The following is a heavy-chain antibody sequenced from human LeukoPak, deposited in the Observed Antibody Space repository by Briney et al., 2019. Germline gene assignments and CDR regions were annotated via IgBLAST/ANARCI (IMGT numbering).Heavy chain of an antibody. V-gene: IGHV6-1*01. J-gene: IGHJ4*02. CDR3: ARDRFYYYDSSGYSPGFDY. Sequence: SQTLSLTCAISGDIFSSNSAAWNWIRQSPSRGLEWLVRTYYRSKWYNDYAVSVKGRITINPDTSKNQFSLQLNSVTPEDTAVYYCARDRFYYYDSSGYSPGFDYWGQGTLVTVSS. CDR2: TYYRSKWYN. CDR1: GDIFSSNSAA. D-gene: IGHD3-22*01.